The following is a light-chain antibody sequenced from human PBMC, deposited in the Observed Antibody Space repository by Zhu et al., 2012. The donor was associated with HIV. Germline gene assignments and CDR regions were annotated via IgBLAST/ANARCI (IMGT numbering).Light chain of an antibody. CDR1: QSVSNY. J-gene: IGKJ2*01. CDR3: QQYDRWPRYT. CDR2: GAS. Sequence: ETVMTQSPATLSLSPGERVTLSCRASQSVSNYLAWYQQKPGQAPRLLIYGASTRATDIPSRFSGSGSGTEFTLTINSLQSEDFAVYYCQQYDRWPRYTFGQGTKAGDQT. V-gene: IGKV3-15*01.